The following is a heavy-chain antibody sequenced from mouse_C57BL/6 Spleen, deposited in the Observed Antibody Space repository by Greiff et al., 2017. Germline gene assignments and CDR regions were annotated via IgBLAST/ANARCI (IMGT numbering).Heavy chain of an antibody. D-gene: IGHD3-3*01. V-gene: IGHV1-50*01. J-gene: IGHJ2*01. CDR2: IDPSDSYN. CDR1: GYTFTSYW. Sequence: QVQLQQPGAELVKPGAAVKLSCKASGYTFTSYWMQWVKQRPGQGLEWIGVIDPSDSYNNYNQKFNGKATLTVDTSSSTAYMQLSSLTSEDSAVYYCARRDVGFDYWGQGTTLTVSS. CDR3: ARRDVGFDY.